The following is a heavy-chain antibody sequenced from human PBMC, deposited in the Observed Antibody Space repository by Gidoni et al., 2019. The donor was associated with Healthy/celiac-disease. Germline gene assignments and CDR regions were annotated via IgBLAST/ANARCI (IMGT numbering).Heavy chain of an antibody. CDR1: GFTFDDYA. CDR2: ISWNSGSI. V-gene: IGHV3-9*01. CDR3: AKDIGYFDWLDAFDI. D-gene: IGHD3-9*01. Sequence: VQLVESGGGLVQPGRSLRLSCAASGFTFDDYAMHWVRQAPGKGLEWVSGISWNSGSIGYADSVKGRFTISRDNAKNSLYLQMNSLRAEDTALYYCAKDIGYFDWLDAFDIWGQGTMVTVSS. J-gene: IGHJ3*02.